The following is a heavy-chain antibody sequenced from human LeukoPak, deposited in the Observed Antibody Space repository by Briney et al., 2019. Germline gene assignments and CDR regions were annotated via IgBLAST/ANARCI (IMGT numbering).Heavy chain of an antibody. CDR2: INSDGSST. V-gene: IGHV3-74*01. CDR3: ARDFGSYYDSSGYIDY. Sequence: GGSLRLSCAASGFTFSIYWMYWVRQAPWKGLVCVSRINSDGSSTSYADSVKDRFTISRDNAKNTLYLQMNSLRAEDTAVYYCARDFGSYYDSSGYIDYWGQGTLVTVSS. CDR1: GFTFSIYW. D-gene: IGHD3-22*01. J-gene: IGHJ4*02.